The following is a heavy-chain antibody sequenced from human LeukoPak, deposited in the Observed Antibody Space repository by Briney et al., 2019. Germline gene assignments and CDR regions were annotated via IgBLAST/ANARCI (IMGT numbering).Heavy chain of an antibody. CDR3: VRAEGSSGSSEYFQH. CDR1: GFTFSRYS. Sequence: GGSLRLSCLASGFTFSRYSMRWVRQAPGKGLEWVSSISGSSNDKHYIDSVKGRFTISRDNAKNSLFLQMNSLRAEDTAVYYCVRAEGSSGSSEYFQHWGQGTLVTVSS. CDR2: ISGSSNDK. V-gene: IGHV3-21*01. J-gene: IGHJ1*01. D-gene: IGHD5-12*01.